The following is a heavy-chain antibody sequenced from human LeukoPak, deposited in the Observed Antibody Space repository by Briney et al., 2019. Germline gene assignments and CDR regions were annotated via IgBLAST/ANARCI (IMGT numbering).Heavy chain of an antibody. CDR2: INPNSGGT. CDR3: AREFSDSSGFGGAFDI. CDR1: GYTFTGYY. J-gene: IGHJ3*02. Sequence: ASVKVSCKASGYTFTGYYMHWVRQAPGQGLEWMGWINPNSGGTNYAQKLQGRVTMTTDTSTSTAYMELRSLRSDDTAVYYCAREFSDSSGFGGAFDIWGQGTMVTVSS. D-gene: IGHD3-22*01. V-gene: IGHV1-2*02.